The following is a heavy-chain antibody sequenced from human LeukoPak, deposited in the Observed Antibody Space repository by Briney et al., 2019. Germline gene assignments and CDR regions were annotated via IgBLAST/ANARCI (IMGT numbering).Heavy chain of an antibody. CDR2: INPNSGGT. D-gene: IGHD3-22*01. CDR3: ARSPITMIVPLDY. V-gene: IGHV1-2*02. CDR1: GYTFTGYY. J-gene: IGHJ4*02. Sequence: ASVKVSCKASGYTFTGYYMHWVRQAPGQGLERMGWINPNSGGTNYAQKFQGRVTMTRDTSTSTAYMELSRLRSDDTAVYYCARSPITMIVPLDYWGQGTLVTVSS.